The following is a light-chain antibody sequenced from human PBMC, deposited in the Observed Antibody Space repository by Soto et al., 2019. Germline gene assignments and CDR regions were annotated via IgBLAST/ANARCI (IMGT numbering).Light chain of an antibody. CDR3: CSYAGTNTFV. CDR1: SSDVGSYNL. Sequence: QSALTLPASVSGSPGQSITISCTGTSSDVGSYNLVSWYQQHPGKAPKLMIYEGNKRPSGVSNRFSGSKSANTASLTISGLQTAVEAEHYYCSYAGTNTFVFGTGTKLTVL. CDR2: EGN. V-gene: IGLV2-23*01. J-gene: IGLJ1*01.